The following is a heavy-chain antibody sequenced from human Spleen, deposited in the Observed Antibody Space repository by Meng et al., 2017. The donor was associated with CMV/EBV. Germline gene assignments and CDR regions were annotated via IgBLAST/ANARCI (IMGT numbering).Heavy chain of an antibody. V-gene: IGHV4-34*08. Sequence: GSLRLSCAAPGFTFSRYAMIWVRQTPGKGLEWIGEISHTGATNYNPSLKSRVTMSVDTSKKRFSVRLRSVTAADTAVYYCMGWLQPHYYSYTMDVWGQGTTVTVSS. D-gene: IGHD5-24*01. CDR3: MGWLQPHYYSYTMDV. CDR1: GFTFSRYA. J-gene: IGHJ6*02. CDR2: ISHTGAT.